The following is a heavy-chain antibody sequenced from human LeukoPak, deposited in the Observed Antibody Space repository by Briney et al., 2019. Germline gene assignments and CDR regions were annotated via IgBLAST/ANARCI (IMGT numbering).Heavy chain of an antibody. CDR3: ARGLFYIWGSYRLRTHAFDI. V-gene: IGHV4-34*01. CDR1: GGSFSGYH. CDR2: INHSGST. Sequence: PSETLSLTCADYGGSFSGYHWSWIRQPPGKGLEWIGEINHSGSTNYNPSLKSRVTISVDTSKNQFSLKLSSVTAADTAVYYCARGLFYIWGSYRLRTHAFDIWGQGTMVTVSS. D-gene: IGHD3-16*02. J-gene: IGHJ3*02.